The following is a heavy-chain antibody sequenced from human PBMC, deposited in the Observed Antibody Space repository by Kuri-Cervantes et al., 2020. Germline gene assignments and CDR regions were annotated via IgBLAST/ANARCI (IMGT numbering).Heavy chain of an antibody. V-gene: IGHV1-2*02. CDR2: INPNSGDT. CDR1: GYTFTSYD. J-gene: IGHJ3*02. D-gene: IGHD2-21*01. CDR3: ARTAPVAFDAFEI. Sequence: ASVKVSCKASGYTFTSYDINWVRQATGQGLEWMGWINPNSGDTNYAQKFQGRVTMTRDASISTAYMGLIRLTSDDTAVYYCARTAPVAFDAFEIWGQGTMVTVSS.